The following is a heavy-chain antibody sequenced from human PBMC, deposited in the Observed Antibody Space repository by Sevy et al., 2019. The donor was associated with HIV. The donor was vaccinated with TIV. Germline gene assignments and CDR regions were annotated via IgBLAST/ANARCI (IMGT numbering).Heavy chain of an antibody. D-gene: IGHD5-18*01. CDR3: VKEVSQYSYSDY. V-gene: IGHV3-23*01. Sequence: GGSLRLSCAASGFTFSNYAMSWVRQTPGKGLEWVSGISCSADATYYTDSVKGRFTISRDKSKNTVYLQMNSLRAEDTAVYYCVKEVSQYSYSDYWGQGTLVTVSS. CDR1: GFTFSNYA. CDR2: ISCSADAT. J-gene: IGHJ4*02.